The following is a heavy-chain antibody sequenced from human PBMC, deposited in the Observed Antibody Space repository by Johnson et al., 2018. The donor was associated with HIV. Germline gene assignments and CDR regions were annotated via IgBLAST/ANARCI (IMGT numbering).Heavy chain of an antibody. V-gene: IGHV3-64*01. CDR2: IYSCGCTP. Sequence: EVQLVESGGGLVKPGGSLRLSCAASGFTFNNAWMSWVRQAPGKGLEYVSLIYSCGCTPYCAHSVKGRFTISRDTSKNTVSVQMGSLRAEDTAAYFCASGDDDGFWGQGTKVTVSS. D-gene: IGHD5-12*01. CDR1: GFTFNNAW. CDR3: ASGDDDGF. J-gene: IGHJ3*01.